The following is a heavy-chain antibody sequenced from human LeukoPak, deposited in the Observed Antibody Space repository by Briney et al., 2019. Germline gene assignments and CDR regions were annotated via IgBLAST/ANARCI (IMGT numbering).Heavy chain of an antibody. CDR2: IYHSGST. CDR1: GGSISSSNW. V-gene: IGHV4-4*02. D-gene: IGHD6-19*01. Sequence: SETLSLTCSVSGGSISSSNWWSWVRQPPGKGLEWIGEIYHSGSTNYNPSLKSRVTISVDKSKNQFSLKLSSVTAADTAVYYCARDGYSSGWSRGDAFDIWGQGTMVTVSS. CDR3: ARDGYSSGWSRGDAFDI. J-gene: IGHJ3*02.